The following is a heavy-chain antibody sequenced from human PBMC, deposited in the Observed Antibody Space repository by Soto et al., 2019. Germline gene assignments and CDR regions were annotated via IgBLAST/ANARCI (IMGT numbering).Heavy chain of an antibody. Sequence: GASVNVCCEASGYCFTSYYLHCVRQAPGQGLEWMGWMNPNSGNTGYAQKFQGRVTMTRNTSISTAYMELSSLRSEDTAVYYCARELVAAAGQFDPWGQGTLVTVSS. CDR2: MNPNSGNT. CDR3: ARELVAAAGQFDP. CDR1: GYCFTSYY. V-gene: IGHV1-8*02. J-gene: IGHJ5*02. D-gene: IGHD6-13*01.